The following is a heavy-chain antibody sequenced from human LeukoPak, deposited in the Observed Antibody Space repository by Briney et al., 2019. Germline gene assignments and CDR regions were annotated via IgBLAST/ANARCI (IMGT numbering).Heavy chain of an antibody. V-gene: IGHV3-30*01. CDR1: GFIFSNYA. J-gene: IGHJ4*02. CDR2: ISYDGGKK. CDR3: ASSFSGSYGDY. D-gene: IGHD1-26*01. Sequence: GRSLRLSCAASGFIFSNYAMHWVRQAPGKGLEWVAVISYDGGKKYYADSVKGRFTISRDNSKNTVYLQMNRLRAEDTAMHYCASSFSGSYGDYWGQGTLVTVSS.